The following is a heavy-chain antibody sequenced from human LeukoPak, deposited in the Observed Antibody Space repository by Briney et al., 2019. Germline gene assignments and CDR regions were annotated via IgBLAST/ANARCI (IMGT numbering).Heavy chain of an antibody. CDR3: AGLPAYYCDTSGFYFDY. V-gene: IGHV3-23*01. J-gene: IGHJ4*02. Sequence: GGSLRLSCAASGFTFSSYAMSWVRQAPGKGLEWVSAFSGGGVDTYYADSVKGRFTISRDNSKNTLYLQMNSLRAEDTAVYYCAGLPAYYCDTSGFYFDYWGQGTLVTVSS. CDR1: GFTFSSYA. D-gene: IGHD3-22*01. CDR2: FSGGGVDT.